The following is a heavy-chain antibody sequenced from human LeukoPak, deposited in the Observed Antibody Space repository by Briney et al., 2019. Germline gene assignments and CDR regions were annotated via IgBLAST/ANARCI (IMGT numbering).Heavy chain of an antibody. V-gene: IGHV1-18*01. Sequence: ASVKVSCKPSGYTFNTYGITWVRQAPGQGLEWMGWISPYNGNTNYAQKLQGRVTMTTDTSTSTAYMELRSLRSDDTAVYYCARPSYSMVVTPDAFDIWGQGTMVTVSS. CDR1: GYTFNTYG. J-gene: IGHJ3*02. CDR3: ARPSYSMVVTPDAFDI. CDR2: ISPYNGNT. D-gene: IGHD4-23*01.